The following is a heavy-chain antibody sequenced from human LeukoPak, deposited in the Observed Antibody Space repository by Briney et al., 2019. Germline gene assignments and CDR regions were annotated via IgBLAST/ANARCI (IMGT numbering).Heavy chain of an antibody. CDR1: GFTFDDYA. D-gene: IGHD6-25*01. CDR2: ISWNSGSI. CDR3: AKDRSGRSSYYYYMDV. J-gene: IGHJ6*03. V-gene: IGHV3-9*01. Sequence: GRSLRLSCAASGFTFDDYAMHRVRQAPGKGLEWVSGISWNSGSIGYADSVKGRFTISRDNAKNSLYLQMNSLRAEDTALYYCAKDRSGRSSYYYYMDVWGKGTTVTVSS.